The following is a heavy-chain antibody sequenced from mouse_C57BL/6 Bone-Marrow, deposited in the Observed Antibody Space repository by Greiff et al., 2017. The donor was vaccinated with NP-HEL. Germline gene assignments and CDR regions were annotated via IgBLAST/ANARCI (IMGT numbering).Heavy chain of an antibody. Sequence: QVQLQQPGAELVRPGSSVKLSCKASGYTFTSYWMHWVKQRPIQGLEWIGNIDPSDSETHYNQKFKDKATLTVDKSSSTAYMQLSSLTSEDSAVYYCARRKTTVVDYWYFDVWGTGTTVTVSS. J-gene: IGHJ1*03. CDR3: ARRKTTVVDYWYFDV. CDR1: GYTFTSYW. D-gene: IGHD1-1*01. CDR2: IDPSDSET. V-gene: IGHV1-52*01.